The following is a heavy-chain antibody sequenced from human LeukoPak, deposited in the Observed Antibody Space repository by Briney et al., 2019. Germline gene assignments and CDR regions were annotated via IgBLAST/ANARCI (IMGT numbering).Heavy chain of an antibody. CDR1: GYTFTGYY. CDR2: INPNSGGT. Sequence: GASVKVSCKASGYTFTGYYMHWVRQAPGQGLEWMGWINPNSGGTNYAQKFQGRVTMTRDTSISTAYMELSSLRSEDTAVYYCATDVEMATSKAFDIWGQGTMVTVSS. J-gene: IGHJ3*02. CDR3: ATDVEMATSKAFDI. D-gene: IGHD5-24*01. V-gene: IGHV1-2*02.